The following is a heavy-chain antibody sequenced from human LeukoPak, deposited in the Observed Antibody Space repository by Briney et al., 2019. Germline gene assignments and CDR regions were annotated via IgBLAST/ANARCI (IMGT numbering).Heavy chain of an antibody. Sequence: PGGSLRLSCAASGFTFSSYAMSWVRQALGKGLEWVSASSGSGGSTYYADSVKGRFTISRDSSKNTLYLQMNSLRAEDTVVFFKQKNTYDILTGYYRVLGYWGQGTLVTVSS. J-gene: IGHJ4*02. CDR3: QKNTYDILTGYYRVLGY. V-gene: IGHV3-23*01. CDR1: GFTFSSYA. D-gene: IGHD3-9*01. CDR2: SSGSGGST.